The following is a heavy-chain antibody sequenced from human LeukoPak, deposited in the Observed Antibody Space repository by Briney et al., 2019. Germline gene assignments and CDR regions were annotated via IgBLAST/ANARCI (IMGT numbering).Heavy chain of an antibody. V-gene: IGHV3-11*01. CDR3: AREGHTYGSDY. CDR1: GFIFSDYY. CDR2: ISQSGSIV. J-gene: IGHJ4*02. Sequence: GGSLRLSCAVSGFIFSDYYMSWVRQAPGKGLEWLSYISQSGSIVYNAESVKGRFTFSRDNAKNTVYLEMKSLRGEDTAVYYCAREGHTYGSDYWGQGTLVTVSS. D-gene: IGHD5-18*01.